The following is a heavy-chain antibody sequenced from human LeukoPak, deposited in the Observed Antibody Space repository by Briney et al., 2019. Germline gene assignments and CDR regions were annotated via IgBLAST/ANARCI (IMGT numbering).Heavy chain of an antibody. CDR3: ARAGTGDRSAVFDY. J-gene: IGHJ4*02. CDR1: GGPFSGYY. V-gene: IGHV4-34*01. Sequence: PSETLSLTCAVYGGPFSGYYWNWIRQPPGKGLEWIGEINHNGYTNYNTSLESRVTISVDTSKNQFSLKVYSLTAADTAVYFCARAGTGDRSAVFDYWGQEILVTVSS. D-gene: IGHD7-27*01. CDR2: INHNGYT.